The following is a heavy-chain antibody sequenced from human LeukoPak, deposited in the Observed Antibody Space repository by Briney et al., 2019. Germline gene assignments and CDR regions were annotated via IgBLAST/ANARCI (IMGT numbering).Heavy chain of an antibody. J-gene: IGHJ6*03. D-gene: IGHD2-2*02. Sequence: SETPSLTCAVSGYSISSGYYWGWIRQPPGQGLEWIGSIFHSGTTYYNPSLKSRVTISVDTSKNQFSLKVSSVTAADTAVYYCARTLYCSSTSCYSQYYYYYYMDVWGKGTTVTVSS. CDR3: ARTLYCSSTSCYSQYYYYYYMDV. CDR1: GYSISSGYY. CDR2: IFHSGTT. V-gene: IGHV4-38-2*01.